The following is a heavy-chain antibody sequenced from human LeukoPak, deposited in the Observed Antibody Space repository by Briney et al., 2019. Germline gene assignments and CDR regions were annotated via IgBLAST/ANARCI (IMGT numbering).Heavy chain of an antibody. V-gene: IGHV1-18*01. CDR3: ATLSWTPYDY. Sequence: ASVKVSCKASGYTFTSYGISWVRQAPGQGLEWMGWVSAYNGNTNYAQKLQGRVTMTTDTSTSTAYMELSSLRSEDTAVYYCATLSWTPYDYWGQGTLVTVSS. J-gene: IGHJ4*02. CDR2: VSAYNGNT. CDR1: GYTFTSYG. D-gene: IGHD1-1*01.